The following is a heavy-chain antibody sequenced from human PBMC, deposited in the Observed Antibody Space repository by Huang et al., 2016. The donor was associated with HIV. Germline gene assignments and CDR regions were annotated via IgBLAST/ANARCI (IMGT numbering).Heavy chain of an antibody. D-gene: IGHD3-3*01. CDR1: GYTFTSYA. J-gene: IGHJ4*02. CDR2: SNPEHGNP. V-gene: IGHV7-4-1*02. Sequence: QVQLVQSGSELKKPGASVKVSCKASGYTFTSYAMNWVRQAPGQGLEWMGWSNPEHGNPTYDHGCNGRFVFSLDTAVSTAYLQISSLQAEDTAVYYCAREHRAAYDFWSGYQYYFDYWGQGTLVTVSS. CDR3: AREHRAAYDFWSGYQYYFDY.